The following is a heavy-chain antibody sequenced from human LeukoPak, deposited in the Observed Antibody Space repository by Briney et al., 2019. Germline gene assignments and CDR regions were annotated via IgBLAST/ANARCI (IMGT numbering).Heavy chain of an antibody. CDR2: IYYSGST. V-gene: IGHV4-59*12. CDR3: AKPSNYYGSATDAFGF. D-gene: IGHD3-10*01. CDR1: GGSISSYY. J-gene: IGHJ3*01. Sequence: SETLSLTCTVSGGSISSYYWSWIRQPPGKGLEWIGYIYYSGSTNYNPSLKSRVTISVDTSKNHFSLKLNSVTAADTAVYYCAKPSNYYGSATDAFGFWGQGTMVTVSS.